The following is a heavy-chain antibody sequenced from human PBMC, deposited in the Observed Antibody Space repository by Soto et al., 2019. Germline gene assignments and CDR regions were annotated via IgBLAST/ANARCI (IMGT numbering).Heavy chain of an antibody. D-gene: IGHD3-22*01. J-gene: IGHJ4*02. V-gene: IGHV4-31*03. CDR2: IYYSGTT. Sequence: SETLCLTCTASDDSISSSGYYWSWIRQHPGKGLEWIGYIYYSGTTYYNPSLKGRVTISVDTSKNQFSLKLSSVTAADSAVYYCARVGYYYDSSSFDYWGQGTLVTVSS. CDR1: DDSISSSGYY. CDR3: ARVGYYYDSSSFDY.